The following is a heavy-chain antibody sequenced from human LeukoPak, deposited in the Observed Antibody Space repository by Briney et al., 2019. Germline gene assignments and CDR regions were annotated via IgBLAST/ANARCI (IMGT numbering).Heavy chain of an antibody. CDR2: THYSSRWYN. D-gene: IGHD1-26*01. V-gene: IGHV6-1*01. J-gene: IGHJ6*03. Sequence: QTLSLTCAISGDSVSSNIAAWNWIRQSPTRGLEWLGRTHYSSRWYNDYAVSVKSRITIYADTSKNQFSLQLNSVTPEDTAVYYCARSQGDMDVWGKGTSVTVSS. CDR3: ARSQGDMDV. CDR1: GDSVSSNIAA.